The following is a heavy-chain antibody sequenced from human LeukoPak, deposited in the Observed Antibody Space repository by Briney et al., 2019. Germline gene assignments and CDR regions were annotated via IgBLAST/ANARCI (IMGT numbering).Heavy chain of an antibody. J-gene: IGHJ4*02. D-gene: IGHD4-23*01. Sequence: GGSLRLSCAASGFTFSSYWMSWVRQAPGKGPEWVANIKQDGSEKYYVDSVKGRFTISRDNAKNSLYLQMNSLRAEDTAVYYCTRLRGGNHFDYWGQGTLVTVSS. CDR1: GFTFSSYW. CDR2: IKQDGSEK. CDR3: TRLRGGNHFDY. V-gene: IGHV3-7*01.